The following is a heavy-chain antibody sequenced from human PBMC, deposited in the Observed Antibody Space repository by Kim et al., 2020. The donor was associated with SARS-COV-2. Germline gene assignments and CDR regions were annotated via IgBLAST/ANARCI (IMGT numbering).Heavy chain of an antibody. J-gene: IGHJ5*02. CDR1: GFTFSSYA. Sequence: GGSLRLSCSASGFTFSSYAMHWVRQAPGKGLEYVSAISSNGGSTYYADSVKGRFTISRDNSKNTLYLQMSSLRAEDTAVYYCVKGADGSGIRYWFDPWGQGTLVTVSS. CDR3: VKGADGSGIRYWFDP. CDR2: ISSNGGST. V-gene: IGHV3-64D*06. D-gene: IGHD3-10*01.